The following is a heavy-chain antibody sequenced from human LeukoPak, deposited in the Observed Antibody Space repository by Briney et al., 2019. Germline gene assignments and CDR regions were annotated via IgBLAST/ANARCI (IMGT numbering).Heavy chain of an antibody. CDR3: TTDLHYYDSPSDAFDI. V-gene: IGHV3-15*01. CDR1: GFTFSNVW. J-gene: IGHJ3*02. D-gene: IGHD3-22*01. CDR2: IKSKSDGGTT. Sequence: GGSLRLSCAASGFTFSNVWMSWVRQAPGKGLEWVGRIKSKSDGGTTDYAAPVKGRFTISGDDSKNTLYLQMNSLKTEDTAVYYCTTDLHYYDSPSDAFDIWGQGTMVTVSS.